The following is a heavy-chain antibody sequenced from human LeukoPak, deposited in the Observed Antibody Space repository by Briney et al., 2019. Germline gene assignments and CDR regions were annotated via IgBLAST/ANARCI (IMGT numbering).Heavy chain of an antibody. CDR3: ARSWPWGAFDI. V-gene: IGHV3-21*01. D-gene: IGHD7-27*01. CDR1: GFTFSSYE. Sequence: PGGSLRLSCAASGFTFSSYEMNWVRQAPGKGLEWVSSISSSSSYIYYADSVKGRFTISRDNAKNSLYLQMNSLRAEDTAVYYCARSWPWGAFDIWGQGTMVTVSS. J-gene: IGHJ3*02. CDR2: ISSSSSYI.